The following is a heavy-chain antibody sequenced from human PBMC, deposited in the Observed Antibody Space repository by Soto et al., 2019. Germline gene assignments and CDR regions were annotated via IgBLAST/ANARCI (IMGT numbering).Heavy chain of an antibody. CDR3: ARGGRYFDWLFYYFDY. Sequence: SGPTLVNPTQTLTLTCTFSGFSLSTSGVGVGWIRQPPGKALEWLALIYWDDDKRYSPSLKSRLTITKDTSKNQVVLTMTNMDPVDTATYYCARGGRYFDWLFYYFDYWGQGTLVTVSS. CDR2: IYWDDDK. V-gene: IGHV2-5*02. J-gene: IGHJ4*02. CDR1: GFSLSTSGVG. D-gene: IGHD3-9*01.